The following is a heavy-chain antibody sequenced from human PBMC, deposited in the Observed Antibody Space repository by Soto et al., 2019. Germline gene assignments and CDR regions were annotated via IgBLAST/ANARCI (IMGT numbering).Heavy chain of an antibody. D-gene: IGHD1-26*01. J-gene: IGHJ3*02. CDR3: ARARSGTYWDYAFDI. CDR2: IHQSGST. V-gene: IGHV4-30-2*01. Sequence: QLQLQESGSGLVKPSQTLFLTCAVSGGSISGGGYSWSWIRQPPGKGLEWIGNIHQSGSTYYNPSLMSRVTVSVDRSKNQFSLKLSSVTAADTAVYYCARARSGTYWDYAFDIWGQGTMVTVSS. CDR1: GGSISGGGYS.